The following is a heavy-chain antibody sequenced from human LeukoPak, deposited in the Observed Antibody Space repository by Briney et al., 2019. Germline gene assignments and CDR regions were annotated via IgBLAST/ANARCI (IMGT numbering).Heavy chain of an antibody. D-gene: IGHD3-22*01. CDR1: GFTFSSYA. CDR2: ISGSDGST. CDR3: AKDLLLDYYDSSDPYYFDY. Sequence: GGSLRLSYAASGFTFSSYAMSWVRQAPGKGLEWVSAISGSDGSTYYADSVKGRFTISRDNSKNTLYLQMNSLRAEDTAVYYCAKDLLLDYYDSSDPYYFDYWGQGTLVTVSS. J-gene: IGHJ4*02. V-gene: IGHV3-23*01.